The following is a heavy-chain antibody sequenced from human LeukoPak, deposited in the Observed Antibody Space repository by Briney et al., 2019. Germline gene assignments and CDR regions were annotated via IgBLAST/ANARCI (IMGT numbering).Heavy chain of an antibody. Sequence: GGSLRLSCAASGFTFSSYAMHWVRQAPGKGLEWVAVISYDGSNKYYADSVKGRFTISRDNAKNSLYLQMNSLRAEDTAVYYCARDPSSDPYYYYYYMDVWGKGTTVTVSS. D-gene: IGHD6-19*01. V-gene: IGHV3-30-3*01. CDR1: GFTFSSYA. J-gene: IGHJ6*03. CDR3: ARDPSSDPYYYYYYMDV. CDR2: ISYDGSNK.